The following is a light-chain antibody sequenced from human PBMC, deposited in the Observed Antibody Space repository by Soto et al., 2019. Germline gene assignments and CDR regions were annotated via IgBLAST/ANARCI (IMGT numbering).Light chain of an antibody. V-gene: IGKV3-11*01. J-gene: IGKJ2*01. CDR2: DAS. CDR3: QQRSNWPRT. CDR1: QSVSSY. Sequence: EIVLTQSPATLSLSPGERATLSCRASQSVSSYLAWYQQKPGQAPRLLIYDASNRATGIPARFSGSGSGTDFTLTISSLEPEDFAVYYCQQRSNWPRTFGPGPKLEIK.